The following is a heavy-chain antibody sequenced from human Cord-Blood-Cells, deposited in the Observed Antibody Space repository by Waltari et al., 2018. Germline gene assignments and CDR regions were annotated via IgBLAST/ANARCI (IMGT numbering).Heavy chain of an antibody. J-gene: IGHJ4*02. CDR3: ARDGDIAAAALDY. Sequence: QVQLVESGGGVVQPGRSLRLSCAASGFTFSSYGMHWVRQAPGKGLEWVAVIWYDGSNKYYADSVKGRFTISRDNSKNTLYLQMNSLRAEDTAVYYCARDGDIAAAALDYWGQGTLVTVSS. D-gene: IGHD6-13*01. V-gene: IGHV3-33*01. CDR1: GFTFSSYG. CDR2: IWYDGSNK.